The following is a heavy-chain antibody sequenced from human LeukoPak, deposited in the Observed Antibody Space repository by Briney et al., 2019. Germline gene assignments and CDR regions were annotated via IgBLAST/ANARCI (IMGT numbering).Heavy chain of an antibody. V-gene: IGHV4-39*07. CDR3: ARRGGGWYFDL. CDR1: GGSISSYY. CDR2: IYYSGST. D-gene: IGHD3-10*01. J-gene: IGHJ2*01. Sequence: SETLSLTCTVSGGSISSYYWSWIRQPPGKGLEWIGSIYYSGSTYYNPSLKSRVTISVDTSKNQFSLKLTSVTAADTAVYYCARRGGGWYFDLWGRGTLVTVSS.